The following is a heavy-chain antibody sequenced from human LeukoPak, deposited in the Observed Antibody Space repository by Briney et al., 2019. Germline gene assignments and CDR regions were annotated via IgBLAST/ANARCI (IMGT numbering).Heavy chain of an antibody. CDR2: ISGSGGST. CDR3: AKETWFGELDY. V-gene: IGHV3-23*01. J-gene: IGHJ4*02. Sequence: GGSLRLSCAASGFTFSSSAMSWVRQAPGKGLEWVSAISGSGGSTYYADSEKGRFSISRDNSKNTLYLQITSRRAEDTAVFDCAKETWFGELDYWGQGTLVTVTS. CDR1: GFTFSSSA. D-gene: IGHD3-10*01.